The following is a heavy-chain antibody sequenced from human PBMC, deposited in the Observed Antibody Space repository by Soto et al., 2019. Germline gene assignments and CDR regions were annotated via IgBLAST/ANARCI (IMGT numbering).Heavy chain of an antibody. V-gene: IGHV4-34*01. J-gene: IGHJ4*02. Sequence: QVQLQQWGAGLLKPSETLSLTCAVYGGSFSGYYWSWIRQPPGKGLEWIGEINHSGSTNYNPSLKSRVTISVDTSKNQFSLKRSSVTAADTAVYYCARGRPPGSGWYDYWGQGTLVTVSS. CDR3: ARGRPPGSGWYDY. CDR1: GGSFSGYY. D-gene: IGHD6-19*01. CDR2: INHSGST.